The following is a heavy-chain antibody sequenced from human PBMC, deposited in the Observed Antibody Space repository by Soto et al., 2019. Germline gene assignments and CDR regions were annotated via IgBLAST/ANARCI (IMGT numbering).Heavy chain of an antibody. CDR2: ISYDGSNK. CDR3: ARAPPRGIAAPGTWGSGMDV. J-gene: IGHJ6*02. CDR1: GFSFSSYS. V-gene: IGHV3-30-3*01. D-gene: IGHD6-13*01. Sequence: GGSLRLSSTASGFSFSSYSFHWVRQTPGKGLEWVAVISYDGSNKYYADSVKGRFTVSRDSPKNTLFWQMNSLKPEDTAVYYCARAPPRGIAAPGTWGSGMDVWGQGTTVTVSS.